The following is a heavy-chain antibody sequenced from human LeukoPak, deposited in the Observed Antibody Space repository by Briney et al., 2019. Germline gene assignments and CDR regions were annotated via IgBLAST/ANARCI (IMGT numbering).Heavy chain of an antibody. CDR3: AKDMGSRRSLGY. V-gene: IGHV3-9*01. Sequence: PGRSLRLSCAASGFTFDDYAMHWVRQAPGKGLEWVSGISWNSGSIGYADSVKGRFTISRDNTKNSLYLQMNSLRAEDAALYYCAKDMGSRRSLGYWGQGTLVTVSS. CDR1: GFTFDDYA. CDR2: ISWNSGSI. J-gene: IGHJ4*02.